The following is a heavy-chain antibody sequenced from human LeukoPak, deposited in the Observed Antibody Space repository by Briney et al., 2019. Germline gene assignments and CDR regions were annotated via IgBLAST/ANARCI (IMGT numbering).Heavy chain of an antibody. Sequence: PGTSLRLSCAASGFTFDDYAMHWVRQAPGKGLEWVSGISWNSGSISYADSVKGRFTISRDNAKNSLYLQMNSLRAEDTALYYCAKDYYYGSGSYYGIDVWGQGTTVTVSS. CDR1: GFTFDDYA. CDR2: ISWNSGSI. D-gene: IGHD3-10*01. CDR3: AKDYYYGSGSYYGIDV. J-gene: IGHJ6*02. V-gene: IGHV3-9*01.